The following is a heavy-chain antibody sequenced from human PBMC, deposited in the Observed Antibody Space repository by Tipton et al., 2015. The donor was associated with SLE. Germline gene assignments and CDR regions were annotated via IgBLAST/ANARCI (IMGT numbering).Heavy chain of an antibody. D-gene: IGHD2-15*01. Sequence: TLSLTCTVSGYSISSGYYWSWIRQPPGKGLYWIGYIYYSGSTNYNPSLKSRVTISVDTSKNQFSLKLSSVTAADTALYYCARAATSGAVGWYFDLWGRGTLVTVSS. CDR1: GYSISSGYY. V-gene: IGHV4-61*01. J-gene: IGHJ2*01. CDR3: ARAATSGAVGWYFDL. CDR2: IYYSGST.